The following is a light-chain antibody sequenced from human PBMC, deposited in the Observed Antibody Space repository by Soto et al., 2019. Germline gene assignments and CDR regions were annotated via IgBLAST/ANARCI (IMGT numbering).Light chain of an antibody. J-gene: IGKJ1*01. CDR1: QSVSSN. V-gene: IGKV3-15*01. CDR3: QQHNGYSERM. Sequence: EMVMTQSPATLSVSPGERVTLSCRASQSVSSNLAWYQQKPGQAPSLLIYGAFTRATGIPARFSGSGSGTEFTLTFSSLQPDDFATYYCQQHNGYSERMFGQGTKVDIK. CDR2: GAF.